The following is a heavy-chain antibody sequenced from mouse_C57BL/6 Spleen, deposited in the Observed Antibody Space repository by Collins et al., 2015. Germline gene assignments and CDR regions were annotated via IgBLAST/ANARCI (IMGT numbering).Heavy chain of an antibody. CDR3: ARRGVWYFDV. CDR1: GYTFTNYG. CDR2: INTYTGEP. V-gene: IGHV9-1*02. Sequence: QIQLVQSGPELKKPGETVKISCKASGYTFTNYGMNWVKQAPGKGLKWMGWINTYTGEPTYADDFKGRFAFSLETSASTAYLQINNLKNEDMATYFCARRGVWYFDVWGAGTTVTVSS. J-gene: IGHJ1*01.